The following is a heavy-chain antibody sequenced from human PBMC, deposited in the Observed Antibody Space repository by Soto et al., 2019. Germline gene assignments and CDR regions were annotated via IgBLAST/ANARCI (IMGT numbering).Heavy chain of an antibody. Sequence: EVQLVESGGGLVQPGGSLRLSCAASGFTFSSYWMHWVRQVPGKGLAWVSRINGDGRTTGYADSVKGRFTISRDNAKNTLYLQMSSLRGEDTAIYYCARGAYGYNPLYYWGQGILLTVSS. CDR1: GFTFSSYW. CDR3: ARGAYGYNPLYY. CDR2: INGDGRTT. V-gene: IGHV3-74*01. J-gene: IGHJ4*02. D-gene: IGHD5-12*01.